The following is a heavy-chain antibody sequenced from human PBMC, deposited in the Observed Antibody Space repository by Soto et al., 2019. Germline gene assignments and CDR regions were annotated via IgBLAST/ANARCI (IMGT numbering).Heavy chain of an antibody. V-gene: IGHV4-30-2*01. CDR2: IYHSGST. CDR3: ARDLGGSSPRPYDY. D-gene: IGHD6-6*01. Sequence: SETLSLTCAVSGGSISSGGYSWSWIRQPPGKGLEWIGYIYHSGSTYYNPSLKSRVTISVDRSKNQFSLKLSSVTAADTAVYYCARDLGGSSPRPYDYWGQGTLVTVSS. J-gene: IGHJ4*02. CDR1: GGSISSGGYS.